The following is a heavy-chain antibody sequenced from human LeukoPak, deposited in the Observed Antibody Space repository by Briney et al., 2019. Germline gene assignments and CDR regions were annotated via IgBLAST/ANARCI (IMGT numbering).Heavy chain of an antibody. Sequence: GGSLRLSCAASGFTFSSYSMNWVRQAPGKGLEWVSYISSSSSTIYYADSVKGRFTISRDNAKNSLYLQMNSLRAEDTAVYYCARDVEDYFDYWGQGALVTVSS. CDR1: GFTFSSYS. J-gene: IGHJ4*02. V-gene: IGHV3-48*04. CDR3: ARDVEDYFDY. CDR2: ISSSSSTI.